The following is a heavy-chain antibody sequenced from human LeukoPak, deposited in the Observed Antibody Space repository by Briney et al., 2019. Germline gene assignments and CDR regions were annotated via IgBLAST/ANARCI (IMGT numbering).Heavy chain of an antibody. CDR3: ATAVGTITMVRGVNDY. V-gene: IGHV1-18*01. CDR2: ISAYNGNT. Sequence: ASVKVSCKASGYTFTSYGISWARQAPGQGLEWMGWISAYNGNTNYAQKLQGRVTMTEDTSTDTAYMELSSLRSEDTAVYYCATAVGTITMVRGVNDYWGQGTLVTVSS. J-gene: IGHJ4*02. CDR1: GYTFTSYG. D-gene: IGHD3-10*01.